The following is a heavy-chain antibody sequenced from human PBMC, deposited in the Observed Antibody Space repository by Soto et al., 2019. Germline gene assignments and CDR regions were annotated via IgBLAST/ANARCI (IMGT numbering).Heavy chain of an antibody. CDR1: GYTFTSYG. J-gene: IGHJ4*02. V-gene: IGHV1-18*01. D-gene: IGHD6-13*01. Sequence: QVQLVQSGAEVKKPGASVKVSCKASGYTFTSYGISWVRQAPGQGLEWMGWISAYNGNKKYAQKFQGRVTMTTDTSTSTASMELRSLRSDDTAVYYCATDLNLGLAAGWGQGTLVTVSS. CDR2: ISAYNGNK. CDR3: ATDLNLGLAAG.